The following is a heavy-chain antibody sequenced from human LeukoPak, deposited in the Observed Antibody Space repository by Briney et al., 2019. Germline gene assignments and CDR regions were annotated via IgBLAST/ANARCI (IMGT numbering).Heavy chain of an antibody. CDR1: GFTFSSYG. V-gene: IGHV3-23*01. CDR3: AKVRGATGAFDI. D-gene: IGHD1-26*01. CDR2: ISGSGGST. Sequence: GGTLRLSCAASGFTFSSYGMSWVRQAPGKGLEWVSAISGSGGSTYYADSVKGRFTISRDKSKNTLYLQMNSLRAEDTAVYYCAKVRGATGAFDIWGQGTMVTVSS. J-gene: IGHJ3*02.